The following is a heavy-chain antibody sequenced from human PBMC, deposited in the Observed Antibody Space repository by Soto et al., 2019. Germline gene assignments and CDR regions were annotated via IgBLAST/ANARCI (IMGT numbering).Heavy chain of an antibody. CDR1: GFTFSSYS. Sequence: GGSLRLSCAASGFTFSSYSMNWVRQAPGKGLEWVSSISSSSSYIYYADSVKGRFTISRDNAKNSLYLQLSSLRSDDTAVYYCARAYCGGDCPQYFQHWGQGTLVTVSS. CDR2: ISSSSSYI. J-gene: IGHJ1*01. CDR3: ARAYCGGDCPQYFQH. D-gene: IGHD2-21*01. V-gene: IGHV3-21*04.